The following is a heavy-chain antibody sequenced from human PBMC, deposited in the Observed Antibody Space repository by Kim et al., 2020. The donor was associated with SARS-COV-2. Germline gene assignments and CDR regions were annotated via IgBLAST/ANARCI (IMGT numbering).Heavy chain of an antibody. V-gene: IGHV4-31*01. Sequence: SETLSLTCTVSGGSISSGGFYWSWIRQHPGMGLVWIGYIYYSGCTYYNSSLKSLVTISVDTSKNQFSLNLIFVTAAITSVYYCASRRITIFGVVTEFDYWGQGTLVTVSS. CDR1: GGSISSGGFY. CDR3: ASRRITIFGVVTEFDY. CDR2: IYYSGCT. D-gene: IGHD3-3*01. J-gene: IGHJ4*02.